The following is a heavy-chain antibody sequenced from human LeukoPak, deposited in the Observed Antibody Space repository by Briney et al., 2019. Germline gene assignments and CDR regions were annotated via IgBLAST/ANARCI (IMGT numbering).Heavy chain of an antibody. CDR1: GVSISSGGYS. Sequence: PSETLSLTCAVSGVSISSGGYSWSWLRQPPGKGLEWIGYIYHSGSTYYNPSLKSRVTISVDRSKNQFSLKLSSVTAADTAVYYCARFITMIAFDIWGQGTMVTVSS. CDR3: ARFITMIAFDI. V-gene: IGHV4-30-2*01. CDR2: IYHSGST. D-gene: IGHD3-22*01. J-gene: IGHJ3*02.